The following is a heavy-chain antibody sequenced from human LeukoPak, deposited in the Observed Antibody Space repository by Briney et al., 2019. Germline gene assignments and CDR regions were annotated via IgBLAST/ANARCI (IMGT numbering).Heavy chain of an antibody. V-gene: IGHV4-59*08. Sequence: PSETLSLTCSVSGGSISGYYWSWIRQSPGKGLEWIAYLHENGDTNYNPSLKSRVTISADMSKIQFSLKLSSVTAADTAVYYCARHGPIGPKRGYFDYWGQGTLVTVSS. CDR2: LHENGDT. D-gene: IGHD1-26*01. CDR1: GGSISGYY. J-gene: IGHJ4*02. CDR3: ARHGPIGPKRGYFDY.